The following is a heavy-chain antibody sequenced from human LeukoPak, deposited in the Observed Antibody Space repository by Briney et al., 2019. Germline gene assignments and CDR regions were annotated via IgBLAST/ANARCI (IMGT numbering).Heavy chain of an antibody. J-gene: IGHJ4*02. CDR3: ARDSGGSTSCCNFDY. CDR2: ISYDGSNK. CDR1: GFTFSSYA. D-gene: IGHD2-2*01. V-gene: IGHV3-30*14. Sequence: GRSLRLSCAASGFTFSSYAMHWVRQAPGKGLEWVAVISYDGSNKYYADSVKGRFTISRDNSKNTLYLQMNSLRAEDTAVYYCARDSGGSTSCCNFDYWGQGTLVTVSS.